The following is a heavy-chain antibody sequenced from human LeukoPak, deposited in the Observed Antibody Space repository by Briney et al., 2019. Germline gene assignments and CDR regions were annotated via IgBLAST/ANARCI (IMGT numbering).Heavy chain of an antibody. CDR3: ATDRGDYDSSAFDI. J-gene: IGHJ3*02. D-gene: IGHD5-12*01. CDR2: IIPIFGTA. V-gene: IGHV1-69*06. Sequence: SVTVSCKASGGTFSSYAISWVRQAPGQGLEWMGGIIPIFGTANYAQKFQGRVTMTEDTSTDTAYMELSSLRSEDTAVYYCATDRGDYDSSAFDIWGQGTMVTVSS. CDR1: GGTFSSYA.